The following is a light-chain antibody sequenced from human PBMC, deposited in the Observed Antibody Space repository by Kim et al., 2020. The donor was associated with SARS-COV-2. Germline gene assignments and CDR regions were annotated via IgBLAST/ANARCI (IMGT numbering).Light chain of an antibody. Sequence: QRVTISCSGSSSNLGSNYVYWYQQLPGTAPKLLIYRNNQRPSGVPDRFSGSQSGTSASLAISGLRSEDAADYYCAAWDDSLSGLYVFGTGTKVTVL. V-gene: IGLV1-47*01. J-gene: IGLJ1*01. CDR1: SSNLGSNY. CDR3: AAWDDSLSGLYV. CDR2: RNN.